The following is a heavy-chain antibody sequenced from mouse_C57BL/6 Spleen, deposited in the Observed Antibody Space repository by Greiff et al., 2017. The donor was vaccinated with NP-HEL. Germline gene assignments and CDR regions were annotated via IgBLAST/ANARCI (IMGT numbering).Heavy chain of an antibody. CDR1: GYTFTTYP. CDR2: FHPYNDDT. J-gene: IGHJ1*03. CDR3: ARGRHYGSSYGYFDV. D-gene: IGHD1-1*01. Sequence: VKLQESGAELVKPGASVKMSCKASGYTFTTYPIEWMKQNHGKSLEWIGNFHPYNDDTKYNEKFKGKATLTVEKSSSTVYLELSRLTSDDSAVYYCARGRHYGSSYGYFDVWGTGTTVTVSS. V-gene: IGHV1-47*01.